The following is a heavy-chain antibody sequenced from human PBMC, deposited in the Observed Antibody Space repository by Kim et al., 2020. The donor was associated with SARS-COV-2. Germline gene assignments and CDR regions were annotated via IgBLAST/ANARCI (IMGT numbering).Heavy chain of an antibody. CDR3: ARGGLTIFGVVGGMDV. V-gene: IGHV4-59*09. Sequence: LKSRVTISVDTSKNQFSLKLSSVTAADTAVYYCARGGLTIFGVVGGMDVWGQGTTVTVSS. D-gene: IGHD3-3*01. J-gene: IGHJ6*02.